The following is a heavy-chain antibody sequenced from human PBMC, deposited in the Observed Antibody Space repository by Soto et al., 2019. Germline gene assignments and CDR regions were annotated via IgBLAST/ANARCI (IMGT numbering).Heavy chain of an antibody. Sequence: ASVKVSCKASGYTFSGYYMHWVRQAPGQGLERMGWISGYNGDTNYAQKFQDRVSMTTDTSTGTAYMEVRSLTSDDTALYYCARGWARGYFDYWGQGTLVTVSS. V-gene: IGHV1-18*04. CDR2: ISGYNGDT. CDR1: GYTFSGYY. CDR3: ARGWARGYFDY. D-gene: IGHD1-26*01. J-gene: IGHJ4*02.